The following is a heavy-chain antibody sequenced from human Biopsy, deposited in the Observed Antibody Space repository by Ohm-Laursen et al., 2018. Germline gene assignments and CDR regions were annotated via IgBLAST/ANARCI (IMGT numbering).Heavy chain of an antibody. CDR2: INPSGGST. D-gene: IGHD3-22*01. J-gene: IGHJ5*02. CDR1: GYTFTSYY. V-gene: IGHV1-46*01. CDR3: ARNAWPTLSTMIVVVKGFNWFDP. Sequence: ASVKVSCKASGYTFTSYYMHWVRQAPGQGLEWMGIINPSGGSTTYAQKFQGRVTMTRDTSTSTVYMELSSLRSEDAAVYYCARNAWPTLSTMIVVVKGFNWFDPWGQGTLVTVSS.